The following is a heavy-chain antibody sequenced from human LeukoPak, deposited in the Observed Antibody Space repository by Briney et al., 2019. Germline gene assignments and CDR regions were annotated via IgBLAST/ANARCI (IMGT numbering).Heavy chain of an antibody. CDR2: IIPILGIA. D-gene: IGHD3-10*01. CDR1: GYSLTNYY. V-gene: IGHV1-69*04. J-gene: IGHJ6*02. Sequence: SVKVSCKAFGYSLTNYYVHWVRQAPGQGLEWMGRIIPILGIANYAQKFQGRVTITADKSTSTAYMELSSLRSEDTAVYYCARGDYYGSGSYYNLYGMDVWGQGTTVTVSS. CDR3: ARGDYYGSGSYYNLYGMDV.